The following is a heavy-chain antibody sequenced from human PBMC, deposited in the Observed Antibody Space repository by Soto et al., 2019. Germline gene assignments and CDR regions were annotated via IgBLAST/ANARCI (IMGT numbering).Heavy chain of an antibody. J-gene: IGHJ4*02. V-gene: IGHV4-34*01. Sequence: QVQLQQWGAGLLKPSETLSLTCAVYGGSFSGYYWSWIRQPPGKGLEWIGEINHSGDTNYNPSLKSRVTISVDTSKNQLSLKLSFVTSADTCLSYFATFFYRWPRLRLYYWGQGPLVTVSS. CDR3: ATFFYRWPRLRLYY. D-gene: IGHD5-12*01. CDR1: GGSFSGYY. CDR2: INHSGDT.